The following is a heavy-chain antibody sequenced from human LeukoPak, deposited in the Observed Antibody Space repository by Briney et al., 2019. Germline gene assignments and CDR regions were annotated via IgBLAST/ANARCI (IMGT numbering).Heavy chain of an antibody. D-gene: IGHD6-13*01. J-gene: IGHJ5*02. CDR3: ARAYSSSWYFNWFDP. Sequence: SETLSLTCTVSGYSISSGYYWAWIRQPPGKGLEWIGNIYHTGSTYYNPSLKSRVTISVDTSKDQFSLKLSSVTAADTAVYYCARAYSSSWYFNWFDPWGQGTLVTVSS. CDR1: GYSISSGYY. V-gene: IGHV4-38-2*02. CDR2: IYHTGST.